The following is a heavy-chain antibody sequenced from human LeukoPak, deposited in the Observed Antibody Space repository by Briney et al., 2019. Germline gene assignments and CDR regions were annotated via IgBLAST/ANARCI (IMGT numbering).Heavy chain of an antibody. J-gene: IGHJ4*02. Sequence: GESLKISCAASGFTFTDYWMTWVRQAPGKGLEWVAHIKQDGGEKYYVDSVKGRFTVSRDNAKNLVYLQMNSLRAEDTAVYYCARGWNYAFRFDNWGQGTLVTVST. D-gene: IGHD1-7*01. CDR1: GFTFTDYW. CDR3: ARGWNYAFRFDN. V-gene: IGHV3-7*01. CDR2: IKQDGGEK.